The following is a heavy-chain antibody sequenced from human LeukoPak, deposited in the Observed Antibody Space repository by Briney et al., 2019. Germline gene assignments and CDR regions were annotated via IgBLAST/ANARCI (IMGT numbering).Heavy chain of an antibody. CDR2: ISAYNGNT. V-gene: IGHV1-18*01. CDR1: GYTFTSYG. Sequence: ASVSVSCTASGYTFTSYGISWVRQAPGQGLEWVRWISAYNGNTNYAQKLQGRVTMTTDTSTSTAYMELRSLRSDDTAVYYCARIPWGHCGGDCYSLDYWGQGTLVTVSS. J-gene: IGHJ4*02. D-gene: IGHD2-21*02. CDR3: ARIPWGHCGGDCYSLDY.